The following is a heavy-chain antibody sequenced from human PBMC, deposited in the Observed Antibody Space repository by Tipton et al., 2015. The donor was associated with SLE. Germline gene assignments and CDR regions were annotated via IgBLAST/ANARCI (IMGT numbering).Heavy chain of an antibody. V-gene: IGHV1-2*06. Sequence: QSGAEVKKPGASVRVSCWASGYTFTDFYIYWVRQAPGQGLEWMGRLNPNSGGTVYAQKFQGRVTMTSDTSNSTAYMEVNGLTSDDTAVYYCARHANGEWELAWFDPWGQGTVVTVSP. CDR3: ARHANGEWELAWFDP. CDR1: GYTFTDFY. CDR2: LNPNSGGT. D-gene: IGHD1-26*01. J-gene: IGHJ5*02.